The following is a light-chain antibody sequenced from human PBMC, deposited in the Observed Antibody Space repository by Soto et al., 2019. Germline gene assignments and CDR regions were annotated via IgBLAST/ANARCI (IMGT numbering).Light chain of an antibody. CDR3: QKYDTAPHT. CDR2: AAS. V-gene: IGKV1-27*01. CDR1: QGIIDY. J-gene: IGKJ1*01. Sequence: DIQMTQSPSSLYASVGDRVTITCRASQGIIDYLALYQHKPGEPPTLLIYAASTLQSGDPSRFSGSGSGTDFTLTISSLQTEDVATYYCQKYDTAPHTFGQGTRVEL.